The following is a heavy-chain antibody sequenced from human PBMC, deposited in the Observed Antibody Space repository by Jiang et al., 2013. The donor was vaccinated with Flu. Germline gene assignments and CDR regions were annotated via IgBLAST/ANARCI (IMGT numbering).Heavy chain of an antibody. Sequence: SGYSFTSYWIGWVRQMPGKGLEWMGIIYPGDSDTRYSPSFQGQVTISADKSISTAYLQWSSLKASDTAMYYCARQARYDFWSGYAPGFDYWGQGTLVTVSS. CDR3: ARQARYDFWSGYAPGFDY. V-gene: IGHV5-51*01. CDR2: IYPGDSDT. J-gene: IGHJ4*02. CDR1: GYSFTSYW. D-gene: IGHD3-3*01.